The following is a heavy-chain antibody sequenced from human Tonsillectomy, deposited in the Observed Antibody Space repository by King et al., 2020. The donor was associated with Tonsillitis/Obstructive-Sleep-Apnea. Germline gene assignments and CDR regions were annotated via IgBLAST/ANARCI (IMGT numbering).Heavy chain of an antibody. CDR2: IYYDGTT. V-gene: IGHV4-39*01. CDR1: ICSVSSSSYF. CDR3: ARHAHDTHYYYYMDV. J-gene: IGHJ6*03. D-gene: IGHD3-22*01. Sequence: QLQESGPGLVKPSETLSLTCTVSICSVSSSSYFWGWIRQPPGKGLEWIGSIYYDGTTYYNPSLQSQVTISVDTSTNQFSLKLNSVTAADTAVDYCARHAHDTHYYYYMDVWGRGTTVTVSS.